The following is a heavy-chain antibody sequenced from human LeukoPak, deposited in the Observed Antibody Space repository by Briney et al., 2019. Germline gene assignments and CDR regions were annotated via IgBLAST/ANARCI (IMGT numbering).Heavy chain of an antibody. CDR2: ISAYNGNT. J-gene: IGHJ6*03. CDR3: ARDSETTVTTYYYYYYMDV. CDR1: GYTFTSYG. Sequence: ASVKVSCKASGYTFTSYGISWVRQAPGQGREWMGWISAYNGNTNYAQKLQGRVTITTDTYTSTAYIELRSLRSDDTAVYYCARDSETTVTTYYYYYYMDVWGKGTTVTVSS. D-gene: IGHD4-11*01. V-gene: IGHV1-18*01.